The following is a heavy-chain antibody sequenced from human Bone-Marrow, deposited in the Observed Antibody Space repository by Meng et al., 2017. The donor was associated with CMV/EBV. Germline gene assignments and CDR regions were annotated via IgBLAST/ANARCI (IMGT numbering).Heavy chain of an antibody. Sequence: GGSLRLSCAASGFTFSSHAMHWVRQAPGKGLEWVALISYDGSNKYYADSVKGRFTISRDNAKNSLYLQMNSLRAEDTAVYYCARGLRGRWAASAFDIWGQGTMVTVSS. CDR2: ISYDGSNK. CDR3: ARGLRGRWAASAFDI. D-gene: IGHD4-23*01. CDR1: GFTFSSHA. V-gene: IGHV3-30-3*01. J-gene: IGHJ3*02.